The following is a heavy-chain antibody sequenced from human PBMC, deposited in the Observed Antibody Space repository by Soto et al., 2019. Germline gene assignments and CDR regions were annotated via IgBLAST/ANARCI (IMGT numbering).Heavy chain of an antibody. CDR3: ARRLGLAPVACDI. V-gene: IGHV5-51*01. D-gene: IGHD2-8*02. CDR1: GYSFTSYW. CDR2: IYPGDSDT. J-gene: IGHJ3*02. Sequence: GESLKISCKGSGYSFTSYWIGWVRQIPGKGLEWMGIIYPGDSDTRYSPSFQGQVTISADKSISTAYLQWSSLKASDTAMYYCARRLGLAPVACDIWGNGKMVIVSS.